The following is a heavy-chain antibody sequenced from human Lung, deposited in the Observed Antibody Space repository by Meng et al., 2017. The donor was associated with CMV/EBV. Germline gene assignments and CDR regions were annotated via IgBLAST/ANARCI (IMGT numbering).Heavy chain of an antibody. Sequence: QGPLRGSGPALVKPPAPLSLTCAVSCDSITNHNWWAWVRQPPGKGLEWIGEIPHRGSSAYNPSLKSRVSMSIDKSKNQFSLKLTSVTAADTAVYHCLRRSGGSVWGQGTLVTVSS. J-gene: IGHJ1*01. CDR1: CDSITNHNW. CDR2: IPHRGSS. D-gene: IGHD3-10*01. V-gene: IGHV4-4*03. CDR3: LRRSGGSV.